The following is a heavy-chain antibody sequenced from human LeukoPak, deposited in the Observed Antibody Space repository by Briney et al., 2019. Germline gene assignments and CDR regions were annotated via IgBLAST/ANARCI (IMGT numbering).Heavy chain of an antibody. V-gene: IGHV3-23*01. CDR2: ISGSGGST. Sequence: GGSLRLSCAASGFTFSIFAMSWVRQAPGKGLEWVSTISGSGGSTHYADSVKGRFTIPRDNSKNTLYLQMNSLRAEDTAVYYCVRGYSYGWFDPWGQGTLVTVSS. D-gene: IGHD5-18*01. J-gene: IGHJ5*02. CDR3: VRGYSYGWFDP. CDR1: GFTFSIFA.